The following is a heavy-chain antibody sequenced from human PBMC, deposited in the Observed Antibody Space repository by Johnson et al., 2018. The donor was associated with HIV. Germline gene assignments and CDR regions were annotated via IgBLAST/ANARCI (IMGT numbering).Heavy chain of an antibody. CDR3: AKVHSGQLVGYAFDV. CDR2: ISWNSGSI. V-gene: IGHV3-9*01. CDR1: LFTFDDYA. D-gene: IGHD1-26*01. J-gene: IGHJ3*01. Sequence: VQLVESGGGLVQPGRSLRLSCAASLFTFDDYAMHWVRQAPGKGLEWVSGISWNSGSIGYADSVKGRFTISRDNAKNSLYLQMNSLRAEDTALYYCAKVHSGQLVGYAFDVRGQGTMATVSS.